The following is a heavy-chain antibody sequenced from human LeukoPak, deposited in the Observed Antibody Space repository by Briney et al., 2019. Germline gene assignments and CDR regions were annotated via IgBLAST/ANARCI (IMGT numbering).Heavy chain of an antibody. CDR1: GDSISSYY. J-gene: IGHJ4*02. Sequence: PSETLSLTCTVSGDSISSYYWSWVRQPAGKGLEWIGRIHPSGSTNYNPSLKSRVTLSVDTSKNQFSLKLSSVTAADTAVYYCARGPPPDFDYWGRGSLVTVSS. CDR3: ARGPPPDFDY. CDR2: IHPSGST. V-gene: IGHV4-4*07.